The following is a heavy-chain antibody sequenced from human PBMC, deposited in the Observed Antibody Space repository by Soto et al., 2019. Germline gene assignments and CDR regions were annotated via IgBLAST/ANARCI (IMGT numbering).Heavy chain of an antibody. CDR3: ERNPRKYNLFDP. Sequence: SVTMSHTSTVAGGSVRGVGCCRSLIRQTPGKGLEWIGYIYYSGSTNYNPSLKSRVTISVDTSKNQFSLKLSSVTAADTAVYYCERNPRKYNLFDPWGQGTLVTVSS. CDR1: GGSVRGVGCC. CDR2: IYYSGST. J-gene: IGHJ5*02. V-gene: IGHV4-61*08.